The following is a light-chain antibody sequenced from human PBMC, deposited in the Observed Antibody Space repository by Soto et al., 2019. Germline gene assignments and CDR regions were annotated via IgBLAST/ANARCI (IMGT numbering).Light chain of an antibody. J-gene: IGKJ4*01. Sequence: EVVMTQSPATVSVSPGEGVTLSCRASQTISNDLAWYQQKPGQAPRLLIYGASTRATGVPARFSGGGSGTEFTLTISSLQSEDFAFYYCQQNNKGPPVTFGGGTKVDNK. CDR1: QTISND. CDR2: GAS. CDR3: QQNNKGPPVT. V-gene: IGKV3-15*01.